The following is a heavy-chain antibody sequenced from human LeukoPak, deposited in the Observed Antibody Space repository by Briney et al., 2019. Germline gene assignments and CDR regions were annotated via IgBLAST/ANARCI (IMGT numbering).Heavy chain of an antibody. CDR1: GFTFSSYW. CDR3: AYYGEQQLVRYGYFQH. V-gene: IGHV3-7*01. CDR2: IKQDGSEK. Sequence: GGSLRLSCAASGFTFSSYWMSWVRQAPGKGLEWVANIKQDGSEKYYVDSVKGRFTISRDNAKNSLYLQMNSLRAEDTAVYYCAYYGEQQLVRYGYFQHWGQGTLVTVSS. D-gene: IGHD6-13*01. J-gene: IGHJ1*01.